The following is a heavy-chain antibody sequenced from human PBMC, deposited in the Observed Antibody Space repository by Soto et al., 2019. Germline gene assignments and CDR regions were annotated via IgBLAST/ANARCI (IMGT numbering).Heavy chain of an antibody. V-gene: IGHV3-74*01. Sequence: EVQLVQSGGGLVQPGGSLRLSCAASGFTFTDYWMHWVRQAPGKGLVCVSRINGDGGGTDYADSVKGRFTSSRDNARNTLYLQMNNLRAEDTAVYYCVREAIPTSSSAAGYTYFDPWGQGTLVSVSS. CDR2: INGDGGGT. D-gene: IGHD6-6*01. J-gene: IGHJ5*02. CDR1: GFTFTDYW. CDR3: VREAIPTSSSAAGYTYFDP.